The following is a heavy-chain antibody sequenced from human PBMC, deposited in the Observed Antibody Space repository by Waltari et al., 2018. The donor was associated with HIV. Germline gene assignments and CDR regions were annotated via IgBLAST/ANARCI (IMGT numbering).Heavy chain of an antibody. V-gene: IGHV3-74*01. CDR3: ARVLARNWYFDL. CDR2: INSDGGST. J-gene: IGHJ2*01. CDR1: GFPFSSYW. Sequence: EVQLVESGGGLVQPGGSLRLSCAASGFPFSSYWMHWVRQAPGKGLVWVSRINSDGGSTSYADSVKGRFTISRDNAKNTLYLQMNSLRAEDTAVYYCARVLARNWYFDLWGRGTLVTVSS.